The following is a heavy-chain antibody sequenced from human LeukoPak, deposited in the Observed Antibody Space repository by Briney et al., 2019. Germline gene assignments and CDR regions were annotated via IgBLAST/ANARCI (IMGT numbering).Heavy chain of an antibody. Sequence: PSETLSLTCAVSGGSLNSATWWTWVRQPPGKGLEWIGEIYYSGSTNYNPSLKSRVTISLDKSKNQFSLKLSSVTAADTAVYYCARKVPIVVVPAAIPEAWFDPWGQGTLVTVSS. V-gene: IGHV4-4*02. CDR2: IYYSGST. D-gene: IGHD2-2*02. CDR1: GGSLNSATW. CDR3: ARKVPIVVVPAAIPEAWFDP. J-gene: IGHJ5*02.